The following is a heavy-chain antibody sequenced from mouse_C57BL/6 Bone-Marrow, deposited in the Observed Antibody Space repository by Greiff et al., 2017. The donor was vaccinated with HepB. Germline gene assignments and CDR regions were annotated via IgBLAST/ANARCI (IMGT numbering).Heavy chain of an antibody. Sequence: EVKLMESGEGLVKPGGSLKLSCAASGFTFSSYAMSWVRQTPEKRLEWVATISGGGGNTYYPDSVKGRFTISRDNAKNTLYLQMSSLRSEDTALYYCARRDYYGSSSYAMDYWGQGTSVTVSS. CDR1: GFTFSSYA. V-gene: IGHV5-9*01. D-gene: IGHD1-1*01. CDR2: ISGGGGNT. J-gene: IGHJ4*01. CDR3: ARRDYYGSSSYAMDY.